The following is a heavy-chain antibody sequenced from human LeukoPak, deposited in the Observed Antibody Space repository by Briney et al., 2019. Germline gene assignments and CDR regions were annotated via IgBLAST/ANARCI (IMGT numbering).Heavy chain of an antibody. Sequence: PSETLSLTRSLAAGSIDIYYCGSARQPAGKGLEWIGRIYTTGTTNYSPSLKSRLTMSVDTSKNQFSLKLTSVTAADTAVYYCGRQGYTAGYYFVDYWSQGTLVTVSS. CDR1: AGSIDIYY. D-gene: IGHD3-10*01. J-gene: IGHJ4*02. CDR3: GRQGYTAGYYFVDY. CDR2: IYTTGTT. V-gene: IGHV4-4*07.